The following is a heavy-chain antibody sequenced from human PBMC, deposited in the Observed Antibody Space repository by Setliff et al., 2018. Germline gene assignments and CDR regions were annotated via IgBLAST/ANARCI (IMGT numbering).Heavy chain of an antibody. CDR3: ATNGASGSYYHFGS. V-gene: IGHV5-51*01. D-gene: IGHD3-10*01. J-gene: IGHJ4*02. CDR2: LFPGDSDT. CDR1: GYEFTNYW. Sequence: SCKTSGYEFTNYWIAWVRQTPGKGLEWMGSLFPGDSDTKYSPSFQGQVTISVDTSTTTAYLQWDSLQASDSAIYYCATNGASGSYYHFGSWGQGALVTVSS.